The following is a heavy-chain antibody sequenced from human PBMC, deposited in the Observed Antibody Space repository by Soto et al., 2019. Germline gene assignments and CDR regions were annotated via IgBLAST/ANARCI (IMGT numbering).Heavy chain of an antibody. V-gene: IGHV4-61*01. CDR1: GGSVSSGSYY. Sequence: SETLSLTCTVSGGSVSSGSYYWSWIRQPPGKGLEWIGYIYYSGSTNYNPSLKSRVTISVDTSKNQFSLKLSSVTAADTAVYYCARLKKGPYGDYGLYYFDYWGQGTLVTVSS. CDR2: IYYSGST. CDR3: ARLKKGPYGDYGLYYFDY. D-gene: IGHD4-17*01. J-gene: IGHJ4*02.